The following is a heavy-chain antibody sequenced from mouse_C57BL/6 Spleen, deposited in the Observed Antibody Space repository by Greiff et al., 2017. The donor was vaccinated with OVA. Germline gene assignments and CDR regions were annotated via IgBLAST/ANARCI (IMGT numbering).Heavy chain of an antibody. CDR1: GYTFTSYW. V-gene: IGHV1-72*01. CDR2: IDPNSGGT. J-gene: IGHJ4*01. Sequence: QVQLQQPGAELVKPGASVKLSCKASGYTFTSYWMHWVKQRPGQGLEWIGRIDPNSGGTKYNEKFKSKATLTVDKPSSTAYMQLSSLTSEDSADYYCAREAYYYDDAMDYWGQGTSVTVSS. D-gene: IGHD2-4*01. CDR3: AREAYYYDDAMDY.